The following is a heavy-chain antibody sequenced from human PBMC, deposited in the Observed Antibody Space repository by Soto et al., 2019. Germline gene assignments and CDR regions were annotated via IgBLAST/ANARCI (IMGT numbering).Heavy chain of an antibody. V-gene: IGHV3-30-3*01. CDR1: GFTFSDYA. CDR3: ARDHHLGGDYYYYGMDV. J-gene: IGHJ6*02. CDR2: TSYDGTNK. D-gene: IGHD3-16*01. Sequence: QVQLVESGGGVVQPGRSLRLSCAASGFTFSDYAMHWARQAPGKGLEWVAVTSYDGTNKQHADSVKGRFTISRDNSKNTVYLQMNSLSAEDTAVYYCARDHHLGGDYYYYGMDVWGQGTTVAVSS.